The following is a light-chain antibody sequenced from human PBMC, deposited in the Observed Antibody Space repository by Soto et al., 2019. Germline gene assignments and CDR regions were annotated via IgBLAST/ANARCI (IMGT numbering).Light chain of an antibody. CDR3: QVWDSSSDHPGVV. CDR2: YDS. Sequence: SYELTQPPSVSVAPGKTARITFGGNNMGSKSVHWYQQKPGQAPVLGIYYDSDRPSGIPERFSGSNSGNTATLTISRVEAGDEADYYCQVWDSSSDHPGVVFGGGTKLTVL. V-gene: IGLV3-21*04. CDR1: NMGSKS. J-gene: IGLJ2*01.